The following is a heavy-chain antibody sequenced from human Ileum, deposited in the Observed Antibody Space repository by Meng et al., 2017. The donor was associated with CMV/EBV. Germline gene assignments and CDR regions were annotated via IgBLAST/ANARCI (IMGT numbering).Heavy chain of an antibody. CDR2: INTDGTYT. CDR1: GFTFSTFW. CDR3: VRDSYSNNYCYGMDD. Sequence: SCAASGFTFSTFWMLWVRQAPGKGLLWVSRINTDGTYTHYTDSVKGRFTTSRDNAKNTLYLQMNSLRVEETAVDYCVRDSYSNNYCYGMDDWGQGTMVTVSS. J-gene: IGHJ6*02. V-gene: IGHV3-74*01. D-gene: IGHD4-11*01.